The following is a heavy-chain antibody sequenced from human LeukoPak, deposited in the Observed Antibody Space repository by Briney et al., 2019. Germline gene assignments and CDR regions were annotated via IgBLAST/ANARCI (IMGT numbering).Heavy chain of an antibody. V-gene: IGHV4-39*01. D-gene: IGHD3-10*01. CDR1: GGSISSSSYY. Sequence: SETLSLTCTVFGGSISSSSYYWGWIRQPPGKGLEWIGSIYYSGSTYYNPSLKSRVTISVDTSKNQFSLKLSSVTAADTAVYHCARHRALWFGELLPGYYFDYWGQGTLVTVSS. J-gene: IGHJ4*02. CDR2: IYYSGST. CDR3: ARHRALWFGELLPGYYFDY.